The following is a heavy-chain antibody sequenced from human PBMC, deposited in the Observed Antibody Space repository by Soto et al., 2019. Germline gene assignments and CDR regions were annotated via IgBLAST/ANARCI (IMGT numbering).Heavy chain of an antibody. V-gene: IGHV1-2*02. CDR1: GYTFAGYY. J-gene: IGHJ4*02. CDR2: INPNSGGT. Sequence: SVKGSCKASGYTFAGYYMHWVRQAPVQGLEWMGWINPNSGGTNYSQKFQGRVTMTRGTSISTAYMELSRLRSDDTAVYYCARALVRGVTRLEVGYWGQGTLVTVSS. CDR3: ARALVRGVTRLEVGY. D-gene: IGHD3-10*01.